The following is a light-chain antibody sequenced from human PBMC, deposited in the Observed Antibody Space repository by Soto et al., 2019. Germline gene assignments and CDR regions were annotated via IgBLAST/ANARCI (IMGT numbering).Light chain of an antibody. V-gene: IGLV2-11*01. CDR1: SSDVGGYNY. J-gene: IGLJ1*01. Sequence: QSALTQPRSVSGSPGQSVTISCTGTSSDVGGYNYVSWYQHHPGKAPKLMIYDVTKRPSGVPDRFSASKSGNTASLTISGLQAGDEADYYCCSYAGSYTDVFGTGTKLTVL. CDR3: CSYAGSYTDV. CDR2: DVT.